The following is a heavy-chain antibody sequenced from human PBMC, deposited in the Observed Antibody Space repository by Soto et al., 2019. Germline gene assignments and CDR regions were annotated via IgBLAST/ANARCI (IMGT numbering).Heavy chain of an antibody. CDR1: GDSVSSNSAA. V-gene: IGHV6-1*01. Sequence: SQTLSITCAISGDSVSSNSAAWNWIRQSPSRGLEWLGRTYHRSKWYNDYAVSVKSRITINPDTSKNQFSLQLNSVTPEDTAVYYCASTPGYSSSWYNDNWFDPWGQGTLVTVSS. J-gene: IGHJ5*02. CDR3: ASTPGYSSSWYNDNWFDP. D-gene: IGHD6-13*01. CDR2: TYHRSKWYN.